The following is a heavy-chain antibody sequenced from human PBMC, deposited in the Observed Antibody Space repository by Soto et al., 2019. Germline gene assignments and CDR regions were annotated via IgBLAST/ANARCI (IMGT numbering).Heavy chain of an antibody. CDR3: ARGLIGGYDSGYGMDV. CDR2: INHSGST. D-gene: IGHD5-12*01. CDR1: GGSFSGYY. J-gene: IGHJ6*02. V-gene: IGHV4-34*01. Sequence: TLSLTCAVYGGSFSGYYWSWIRQPPGKGLEWIGEINHSGSTNYNPSLKSRVTISVDTSKNQFSLKLSSVTAADTAVYYCARGLIGGYDSGYGMDVWGQGTTVTVSS.